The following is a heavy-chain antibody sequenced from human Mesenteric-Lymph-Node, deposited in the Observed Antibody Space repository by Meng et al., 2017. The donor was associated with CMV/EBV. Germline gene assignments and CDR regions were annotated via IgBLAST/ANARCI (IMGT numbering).Heavy chain of an antibody. CDR3: AKDSGARSGFDS. J-gene: IGHJ4*02. CDR2: ISASGNTI. D-gene: IGHD4/OR15-4a*01. V-gene: IGHV3-23*01. CDR1: GFTFSSYA. Sequence: GGSLRLSCAASGFTFSSYAMNWVRQAPGKGLEWVSGISASGNTIDHADSVKGRFTISRDNSKNTVYLQMNSLRVEDTAAYYCAKDSGARSGFDSWGQGTLVTVSS.